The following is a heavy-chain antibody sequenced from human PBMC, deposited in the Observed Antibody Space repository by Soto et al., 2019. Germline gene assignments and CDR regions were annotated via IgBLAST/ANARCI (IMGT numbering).Heavy chain of an antibody. CDR2: IYSGGST. CDR3: AKAIESLYDRHDY. J-gene: IGHJ4*02. V-gene: IGHV3-66*01. CDR1: GFTVSSNY. Sequence: GGSLRLSCAASGFTVSSNYMSWVRQAPGKGLEWVSVIYSGGSTYYADSVKGRFTISRDNSKNTLYLQMNSLRAEDTAVYYCAKAIESLYDRHDYWGQGTQVTVSS. D-gene: IGHD3-16*01.